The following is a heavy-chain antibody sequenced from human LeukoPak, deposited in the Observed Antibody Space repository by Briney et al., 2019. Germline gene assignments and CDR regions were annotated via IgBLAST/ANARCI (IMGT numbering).Heavy chain of an antibody. J-gene: IGHJ1*01. V-gene: IGHV4-34*01. CDR3: ARGLTAEYFQH. CDR1: GGSFSGYY. Sequence: PSETLSLTCAVYGGSFSGYYWSWIRQPPGKGLEWIGEINHSGSTNYNPSLKSRVTISVDTSKNQFSLKLSSVTAADTAVYYCARGLTAEYFQHWGQGTLVTVSS. CDR2: INHSGST.